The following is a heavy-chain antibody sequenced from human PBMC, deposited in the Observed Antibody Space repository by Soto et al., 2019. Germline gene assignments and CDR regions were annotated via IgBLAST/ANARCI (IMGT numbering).Heavy chain of an antibody. V-gene: IGHV2-5*02. CDR2: IYWDDDK. D-gene: IGHD3-10*01. CDR1: GFSLDTSGVA. Sequence: QITLKESGPTLVKPTQTLTLTCTFSGFSLDTSGVAVGWIRQPPGKGLKWLSVIYWDDDKRSSPSLRSSLTITKDTSENQVGLKMNNMDPADTATYYCAHGHRASGGLFDYWGQGPLVTVCS. CDR3: AHGHRASGGLFDY. J-gene: IGHJ4*02.